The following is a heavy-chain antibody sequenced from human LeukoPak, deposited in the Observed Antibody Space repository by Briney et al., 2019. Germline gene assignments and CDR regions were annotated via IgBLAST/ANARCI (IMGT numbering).Heavy chain of an antibody. D-gene: IGHD3-10*01. J-gene: IGHJ3*02. V-gene: IGHV4-59*01. CDR2: IYYSGST. CDR3: ARVEYYYGSGSSDGGDAFDI. Sequence: SETLSLTCTVSGGSISSYYWSWIRQPPGKGLEWIGYIYYSGSTNYNPSLKSRVTISVDTSKNQFSLKLSSVTAADTAVYYCARVEYYYGSGSSDGGDAFDIWGQGTMVTVSS. CDR1: GGSISSYY.